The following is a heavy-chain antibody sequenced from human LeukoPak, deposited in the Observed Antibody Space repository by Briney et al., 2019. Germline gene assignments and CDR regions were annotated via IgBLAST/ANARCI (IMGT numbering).Heavy chain of an antibody. CDR2: FDPEDGET. V-gene: IGHV1-24*01. CDR1: GYTLTELS. D-gene: IGHD4-23*01. J-gene: IGHJ3*02. CDR3: ATDTLYSLTRGAFDI. Sequence: GASVKVSCTVSGYTLTELSMHWVRQAPGKGLEWMGGFDPEDGETIYAQKFQGRVTMTEDTSTDTAYMELSSLRSEDTAVYYCATDTLYSLTRGAFDIWGQGTMVTVSS.